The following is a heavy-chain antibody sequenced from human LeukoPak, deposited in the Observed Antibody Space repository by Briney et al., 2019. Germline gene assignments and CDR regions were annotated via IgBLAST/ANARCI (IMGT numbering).Heavy chain of an antibody. CDR1: GFTFSSYA. CDR2: ISGGGGSK. J-gene: IGHJ4*02. Sequence: PGGSPRLSCAASGFTFSSYAMSWVRQAPGKGLEWVSAISGGGGSKWYADSVKVRFTISRDNSKNTLYLQMNSLRDEDTAVYYCAKVSSSWYFDYWGQGTLVTVSS. V-gene: IGHV3-23*01. CDR3: AKVSSSWYFDY. D-gene: IGHD6-13*01.